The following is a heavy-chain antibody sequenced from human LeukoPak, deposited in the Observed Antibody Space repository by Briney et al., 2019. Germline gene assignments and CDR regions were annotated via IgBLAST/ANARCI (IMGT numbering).Heavy chain of an antibody. D-gene: IGHD3-22*01. CDR3: AKTSLYDSSGYYY. CDR1: GFTFSSYS. V-gene: IGHV3-48*01. Sequence: GGSLRLSCAASGFTFSSYSMNWVRQAPGKGLEWVSYISSSSSTIYYADSVKGRFTISRDNAKNSLYLQMNSLRAEDTAVYYCAKTSLYDSSGYYYWGQGTLVTVSS. J-gene: IGHJ4*02. CDR2: ISSSSSTI.